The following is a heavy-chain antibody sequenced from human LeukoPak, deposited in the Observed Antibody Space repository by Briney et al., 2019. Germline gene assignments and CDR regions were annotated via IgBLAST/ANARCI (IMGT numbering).Heavy chain of an antibody. J-gene: IGHJ4*02. CDR1: GGTFSSYA. Sequence: GASVKVSCKASGGTFSSYAISWVRQAPGQGLEWMGGIIPIFGTANYAQKFQGRVTITADESTSTAYMELSSLRSEDMAVYYCARAGELELRDGYFDYWGQGTLVTVSS. D-gene: IGHD1-7*01. CDR3: ARAGELELRDGYFDY. CDR2: IIPIFGTA. V-gene: IGHV1-69*13.